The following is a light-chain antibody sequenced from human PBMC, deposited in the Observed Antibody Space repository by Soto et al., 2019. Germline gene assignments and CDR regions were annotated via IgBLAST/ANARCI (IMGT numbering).Light chain of an antibody. CDR2: QVS. Sequence: QSALTQPASVSGSPGQSITISCTGTSSDVGGNKYVSWYQQHPGKAPKLLINQVSNRPSGVSNRFSGSKSGNTASLTISGLLAEDEADYFCTSSTSDSLYVFGTGTKVTVL. V-gene: IGLV2-14*01. CDR3: TSSTSDSLYV. CDR1: SSDVGGNKY. J-gene: IGLJ1*01.